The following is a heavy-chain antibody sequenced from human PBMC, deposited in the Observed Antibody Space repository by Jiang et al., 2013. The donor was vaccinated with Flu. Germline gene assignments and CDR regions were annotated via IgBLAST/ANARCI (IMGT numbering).Heavy chain of an antibody. Sequence: SSSNWWSWVRQPPGKGLEWIGEIYHSGSTNYNPSLKSRVTISVDKSKNQFSLKLSSVTAADTAVYYCARDSRPRYYYDSSGVFDYWGQGTLVT. D-gene: IGHD3-22*01. CDR3: ARDSRPRYYYDSSGVFDY. V-gene: IGHV4-4*02. CDR1: SSSNW. CDR2: IYHSGST. J-gene: IGHJ4*02.